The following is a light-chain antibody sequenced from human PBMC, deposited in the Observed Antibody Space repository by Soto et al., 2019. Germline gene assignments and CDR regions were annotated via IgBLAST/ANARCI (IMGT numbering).Light chain of an antibody. V-gene: IGKV1-27*01. J-gene: IGKJ1*01. CDR2: AAS. Sequence: DIQMTQSPSSLSASVGDRVTITCRASQGISSYLAWYQQKPGKVPKVLIYAASTLQSGVPSRFSGSGSGTEFTLTISSLQPEDVATYYCQQYYSAPETFGQVTKVEIK. CDR3: QQYYSAPET. CDR1: QGISSY.